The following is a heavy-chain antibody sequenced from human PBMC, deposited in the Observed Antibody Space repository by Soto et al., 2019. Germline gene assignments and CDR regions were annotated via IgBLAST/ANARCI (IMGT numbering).Heavy chain of an antibody. J-gene: IGHJ6*02. CDR1: GFTFSSYG. V-gene: IGHV3-33*01. CDR2: IWYDGSNK. D-gene: IGHD6-19*01. Sequence: PGGSLRLSCAASGFTFSSYGMHWVRQAPGKGLEWVAVIWYDGSNKYYADSVKGRFTISRDNSKNTLYLQMNSLRAEDTAVYYCARGGAVAPVSFYYGMDVWGQGTTVTV. CDR3: ARGGAVAPVSFYYGMDV.